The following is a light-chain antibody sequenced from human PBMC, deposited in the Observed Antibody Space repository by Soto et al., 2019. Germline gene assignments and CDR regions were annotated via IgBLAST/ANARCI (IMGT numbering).Light chain of an antibody. CDR3: QQSYSVPFT. CDR1: QRISVF. Sequence: DIQMTQSPSSLSASVGDRVTITCRTSQRISVFLNWYQQRPGKAPKVLIYAASSLQSGVPSRFSGSRSGTNFTLTINSLPPEDFATYYCQQSYSVPFTFGPGTNVDTK. V-gene: IGKV1-39*01. CDR2: AAS. J-gene: IGKJ3*01.